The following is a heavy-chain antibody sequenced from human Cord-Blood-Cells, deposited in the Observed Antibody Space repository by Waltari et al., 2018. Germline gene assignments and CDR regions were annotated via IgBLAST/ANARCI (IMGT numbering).Heavy chain of an antibody. CDR2: IRQDGSGK. CDR3: ARWYSSSWYYYYYGMDV. D-gene: IGHD6-13*01. J-gene: IGHJ6*02. V-gene: IGHV3-7*01. Sequence: EVQLVESGGGWVQPGGCMRFSLAARGFTFSSSWMTWFRQAPGQGLEWVANIRQDGSGKYYVDSVKGRFTISRDNAKNSLYLQMNSLRAEDTAVYYCARWYSSSWYYYYYGMDVWGQGTTVTVSS. CDR1: GFTFSSSW.